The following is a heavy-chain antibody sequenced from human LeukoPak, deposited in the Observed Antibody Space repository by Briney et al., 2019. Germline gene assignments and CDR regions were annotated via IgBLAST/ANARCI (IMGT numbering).Heavy chain of an antibody. CDR3: ARLPRFYYYDSSGYYLFDY. Sequence: PSETLSLTCAVYGGSFSGYYWSWIRQPPGKGLEWIGSIYYSGSTYYNPSLKSRVTISVDTSKNQFSLKLSSVTAADTAVYYCARLPRFYYYDSSGYYLFDYWGQGTLVTVSS. V-gene: IGHV4-34*01. CDR2: IYYSGST. J-gene: IGHJ4*02. D-gene: IGHD3-22*01. CDR1: GGSFSGYY.